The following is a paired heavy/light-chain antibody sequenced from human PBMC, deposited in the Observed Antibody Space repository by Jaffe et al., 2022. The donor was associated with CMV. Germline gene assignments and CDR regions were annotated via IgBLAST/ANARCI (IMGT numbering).Heavy chain of an antibody. D-gene: IGHD5-18*01. V-gene: IGHV4-34*02. CDR2: IHPSGST. Sequence: QVQLQQWGAGLLKPSETLSLTCAVSGGSFSGDYWSWIRQTPDKGLEWIGEIHPSGSTHYNPSLQSRVTISPDTSKGHFSLKLNSVTAADTAVYFCARGYDPAKTGYWSQGTLVTVSS. CDR1: GGSFSGDY. J-gene: IGHJ4*02. CDR3: ARGYDPAKTGY.
Light chain of an antibody. CDR3: QQYATHPRT. J-gene: IGKJ1*01. CDR1: QNVLYSPNNRNY. CDR2: WAS. V-gene: IGKV4-1*01. Sequence: DVVLSQSPDSLAVSLGERATINCKSSQNVLYSPNNRNYLAWFQQKPGQPPKLLIYWASFRDSGVPERFNGSGSGTDFSLTISSLQAEDVAIYYCQQYATHPRTFGQGTKVEIK.